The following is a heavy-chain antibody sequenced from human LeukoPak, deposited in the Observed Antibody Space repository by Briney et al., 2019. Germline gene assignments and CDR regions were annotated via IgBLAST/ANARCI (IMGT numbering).Heavy chain of an antibody. V-gene: IGHV1-69*05. CDR3: ARDPVRGYSYGDFDY. D-gene: IGHD5-18*01. Sequence: SVTVSCKASGGTFSSYGISWVRQAPGQGLEWMGGIVPICGTANHPQKFQGRVTITTDESTSTAYMELSSLRSEDTAVYYCARDPVRGYSYGDFDYWGQGTLVTVSS. CDR1: GGTFSSYG. J-gene: IGHJ4*02. CDR2: IVPICGTA.